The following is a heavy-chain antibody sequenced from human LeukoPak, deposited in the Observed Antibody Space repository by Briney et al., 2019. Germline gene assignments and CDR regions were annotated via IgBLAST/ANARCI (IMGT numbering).Heavy chain of an antibody. CDR3: ATTKRVVTTPPFGY. CDR1: VYTFTDYY. CDR2: VDPEDGET. V-gene: IGHV1-69-2*01. D-gene: IGHD4-23*01. J-gene: IGHJ4*02. Sequence: ASVKVSCKVSVYTFTDYYMHWVQQAPGKGLEWMGLVDPEDGETIYAEKFQGRVTITADTSTDTAYMELSSLRSEDTAVYYCATTKRVVTTPPFGYWGQGTLVTVSS.